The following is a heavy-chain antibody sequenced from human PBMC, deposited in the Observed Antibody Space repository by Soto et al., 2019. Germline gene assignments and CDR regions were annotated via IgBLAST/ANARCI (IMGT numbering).Heavy chain of an antibody. V-gene: IGHV1-46*01. CDR3: ARVGGGGPDY. D-gene: IGHD2-15*01. Sequence: QVQVMQSGAEVKKPGASVKLSCKASGYTFTNYYINLVRQAPGQGLEWMGMITPIDGRTVYAQKFQDRLIMTRDTSTSTVYVELSSLRSEDTALYYCARVGGGGPDYWGQGTLLTVSS. CDR1: GYTFTNYY. CDR2: ITPIDGRT. J-gene: IGHJ4*02.